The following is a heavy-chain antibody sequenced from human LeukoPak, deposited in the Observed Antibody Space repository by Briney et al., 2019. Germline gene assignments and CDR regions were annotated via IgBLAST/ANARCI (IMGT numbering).Heavy chain of an antibody. Sequence: GGSLRLSCAASGFTFSSYWMSWVRQAPGKGLEWVANIKQDGSEKYYVDSVKGRFTISRDNAKNPLYLQMNSLGAEDTAVYYCARLPTLRLDYYDSSGYYYFDYWGQGTLVTVSS. D-gene: IGHD3-22*01. CDR1: GFTFSSYW. J-gene: IGHJ4*02. V-gene: IGHV3-7*01. CDR3: ARLPTLRLDYYDSSGYYYFDY. CDR2: IKQDGSEK.